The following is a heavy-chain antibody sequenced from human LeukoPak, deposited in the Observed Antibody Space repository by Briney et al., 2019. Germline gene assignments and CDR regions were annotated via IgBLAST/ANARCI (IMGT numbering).Heavy chain of an antibody. CDR2: IYSDNT. J-gene: IGHJ6*03. CDR3: ARDTSDYYYYYYMDV. V-gene: IGHV3-53*01. Sequence: GGSLRLSCTVSGFTVSSNSMSWVRQAPGEGLEWVSFIYSDNTHYSDSVKGRFTISRDNSKNTLYLQMNSLRAEDTAVYYCARDTSDYYYYYYMDVWGKGTTVTVSS. CDR1: GFTVSSNS.